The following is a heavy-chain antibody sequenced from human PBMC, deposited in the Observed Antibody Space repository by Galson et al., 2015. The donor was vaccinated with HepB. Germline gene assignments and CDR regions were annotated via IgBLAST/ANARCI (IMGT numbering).Heavy chain of an antibody. CDR2: ISYDGSNK. J-gene: IGHJ3*02. CDR3: ARAELRLGELSLRGAFDI. V-gene: IGHV3-30*04. CDR1: GFTFSSYA. Sequence: SLRLSCAASGFTFSSYAMHWVRQAPGKGLEWVAVISYDGSNKYYADSVKGRFTISRDNSKNTLYLQMNSLRAEDTAVYYCARAELRLGELSLRGAFDIWGQGTMVTVSS. D-gene: IGHD3-16*02.